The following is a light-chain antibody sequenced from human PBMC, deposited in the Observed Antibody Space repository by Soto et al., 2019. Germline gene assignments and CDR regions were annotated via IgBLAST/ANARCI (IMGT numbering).Light chain of an antibody. J-gene: IGKJ1*01. CDR1: QSLNTN. V-gene: IGKV3-15*01. Sequence: EVVMTQSPATLSVSPGERATLSCRASQSLNTNLAWYQQNPGQTPRLLIYDASTRATGIPARFSGSGSGTEFTLTINTLQSEDFAVYYCQQYNNWWTFGQGTKVEIK. CDR3: QQYNNWWT. CDR2: DAS.